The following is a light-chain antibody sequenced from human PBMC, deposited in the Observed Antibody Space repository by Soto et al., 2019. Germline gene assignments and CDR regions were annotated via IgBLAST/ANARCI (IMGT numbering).Light chain of an antibody. CDR2: KDN. Sequence: SYELTQPSSVSVSPGQTARITCSGAVLAKKYARWFQQKPGQAPVLVIYKDNERPSGIPERFSGSSSGTTVTLTISGAQVEDEADYYCYSAADNNQVFGGGTKLTVL. J-gene: IGLJ2*01. CDR1: VLAKKY. V-gene: IGLV3-27*01. CDR3: YSAADNNQV.